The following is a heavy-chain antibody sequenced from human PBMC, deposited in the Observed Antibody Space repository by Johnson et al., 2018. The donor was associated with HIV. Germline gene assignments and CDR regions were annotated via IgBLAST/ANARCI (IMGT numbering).Heavy chain of an antibody. CDR1: GFTFDDYG. J-gene: IGHJ3*02. D-gene: IGHD2-21*02. Sequence: VQLVESGGGVARPGGSLRLSCAASGFTFDDYGMSWVRQAPGKGLEWVANIKEDGGEKYYVDSVKGRFTISRDNAKNSLYLQMNSLRVEDTAVYYCATDSYDAFDIWGQGTMVTVSS. CDR2: IKEDGGEK. CDR3: ATDSYDAFDI. V-gene: IGHV3-7*03.